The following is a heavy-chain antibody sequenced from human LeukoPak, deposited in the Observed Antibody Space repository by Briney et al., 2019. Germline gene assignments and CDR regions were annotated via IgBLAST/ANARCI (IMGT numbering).Heavy chain of an antibody. Sequence: PGGSLRLSCAASGFIFRTYGMHWVRQAPGKGLEWVSFIYSGGNTHYSDSVKGRFTISRDNSKNTLYLQMNSLRADDTAVYYCARDMDTGPDLFDYWGQGTLVTVSS. D-gene: IGHD5-18*01. V-gene: IGHV3-53*01. CDR3: ARDMDTGPDLFDY. CDR1: GFIFRTYG. CDR2: IYSGGNT. J-gene: IGHJ4*02.